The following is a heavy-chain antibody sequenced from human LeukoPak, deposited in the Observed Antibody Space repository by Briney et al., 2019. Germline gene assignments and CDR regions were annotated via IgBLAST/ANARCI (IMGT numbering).Heavy chain of an antibody. J-gene: IGHJ5*02. CDR2: IYRGGFT. Sequence: GGSLRLSCAASGFTVSDYYMNWVRQAPGKGLEWVPVIYRGGFTYYADSVRGRFSISRDNSKNTLYLQMNSLRAEDTALYYCAREFLGFHPWGQGTLVTVSS. V-gene: IGHV3-53*01. CDR1: GFTVSDYY. CDR3: AREFLGFHP. D-gene: IGHD2/OR15-2a*01.